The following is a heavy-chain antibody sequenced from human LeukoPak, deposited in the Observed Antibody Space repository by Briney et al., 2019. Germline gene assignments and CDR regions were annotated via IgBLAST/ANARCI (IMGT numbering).Heavy chain of an antibody. CDR2: INPNSGGT. Sequence: ASVKVSCKASGYTFTSYGISWVRQAPGQGLEWMGWINPNSGGTNYAQKFQGRVTMTRDTSISTAYMELSRLRSDDTAVYYCARALAVAGKNYYYGMDVWGQGTTVTVSS. V-gene: IGHV1-2*02. J-gene: IGHJ6*02. CDR3: ARALAVAGKNYYYGMDV. CDR1: GYTFTSYG. D-gene: IGHD6-19*01.